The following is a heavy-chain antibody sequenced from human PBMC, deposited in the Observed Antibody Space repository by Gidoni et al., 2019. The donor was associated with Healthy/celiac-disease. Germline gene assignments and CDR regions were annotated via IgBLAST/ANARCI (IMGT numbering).Heavy chain of an antibody. Sequence: TFKGTRPVLVKPPDTLTLTCAVSVCSLTTARMCVRWIRQPPGKAPEWLAHIFSIDEKYYSTPLKSRRTITKDTSKSQVVLTMTNIEPVDTATYYCARIFSTMLRGDLCRWFDYWGQGTLVTVSS. J-gene: IGHJ4*02. CDR1: VCSLTTARMC. V-gene: IGHV2-26*01. CDR2: IFSIDEK. D-gene: IGHD3-10*01. CDR3: ARIFSTMLRGDLCRWFDY.